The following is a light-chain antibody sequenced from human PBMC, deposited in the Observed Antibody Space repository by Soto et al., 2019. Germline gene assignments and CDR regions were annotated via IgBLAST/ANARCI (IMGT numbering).Light chain of an antibody. CDR3: QQRFIWPPVT. V-gene: IGKV3-11*01. CDR2: DAS. J-gene: IGKJ4*01. CDR1: QSVGSY. Sequence: EVVLTQSPATLSLSPGERATLSCRASQSVGSYLAWYQQKPGQAPRLLIYDASNRATGIPARFSGSGSGTDFTLIISSREPEDFAVYYCQQRFIWPPVTFGGGTNVEIK.